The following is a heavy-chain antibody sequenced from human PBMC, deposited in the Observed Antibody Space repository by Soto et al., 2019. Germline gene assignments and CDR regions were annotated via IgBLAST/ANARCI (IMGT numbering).Heavy chain of an antibody. CDR2: IFYSGST. J-gene: IGHJ5*01. CDR3: ASMIGDPVLSFDS. D-gene: IGHD3-10*02. CDR1: GGSISSYY. V-gene: IGHV4-59*01. Sequence: QVQLQESGPGLVKPSETLFLTCTVSGGSISSYYWSWIRQPPGKGLEWIGFIFYSGSTSYNPSLKSHVTISIDTSEYQFSLKLNSVTAADTTVYYCASMIGDPVLSFDSWGQGTLVAVSS.